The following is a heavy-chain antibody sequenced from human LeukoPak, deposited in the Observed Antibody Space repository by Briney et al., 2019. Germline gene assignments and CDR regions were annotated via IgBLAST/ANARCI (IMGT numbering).Heavy chain of an antibody. V-gene: IGHV4-39*01. D-gene: IGHD6-13*01. CDR2: IYYSGST. CDR3: ARHDAEWQHLAVNWFDS. J-gene: IGHJ5*01. CDR1: GGSISSSSYY. Sequence: SETLSLTCTVSGGSISSSSYYWGWIRQPPGKGLEWIGSIYYSGSTYYNPSLKSRVTISVDTSKNQFSLKLSSVTAADTAVYYCARHDAEWQHLAVNWFDSWGQGTLVTVSS.